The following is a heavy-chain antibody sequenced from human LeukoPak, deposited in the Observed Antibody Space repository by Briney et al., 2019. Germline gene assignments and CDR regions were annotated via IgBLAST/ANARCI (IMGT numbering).Heavy chain of an antibody. Sequence: SETLSLTCTVSGYSISSGYYWGWIRQPPGKGLEWIGSIYHSGRTYYNPSLKSRVTISVDTSKNQFSLKLSSVTAADTAVYYCARRIAVLYYFDYWGQGTLVTVSS. J-gene: IGHJ4*02. CDR2: IYHSGRT. CDR1: GYSISSGYY. V-gene: IGHV4-38-2*02. CDR3: ARRIAVLYYFDY. D-gene: IGHD6-19*01.